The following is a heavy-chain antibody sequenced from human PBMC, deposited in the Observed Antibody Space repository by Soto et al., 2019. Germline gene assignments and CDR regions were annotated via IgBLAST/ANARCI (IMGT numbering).Heavy chain of an antibody. J-gene: IGHJ6*02. CDR1: GYTFTSYG. Sequence: SCKASGYTFTSYGIRWVRQAPGQGLEWMGWISAYNGNTNYAQKLQGRVTMTTDTSTSTAYMELRSLRSDDTAVYYCARDYPYYYDSSGYYYHYYYGMDVWGQGTTVTVSS. CDR2: ISAYNGNT. V-gene: IGHV1-18*01. D-gene: IGHD3-22*01. CDR3: ARDYPYYYDSSGYYYHYYYGMDV.